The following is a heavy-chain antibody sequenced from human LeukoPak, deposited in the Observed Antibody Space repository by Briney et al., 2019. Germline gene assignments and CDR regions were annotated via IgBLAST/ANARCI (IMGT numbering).Heavy chain of an antibody. D-gene: IGHD3-22*01. CDR1: GGSIRSGGYH. J-gene: IGHJ3*02. CDR2: IYYSGST. V-gene: IGHV4-31*03. Sequence: SQTLSLTCTVSGGSIRSGGYHWSWIRQHPGKGLEWIGYIYYSGSTYYNPSPKSRVTISVDTSKNQFSLKLSSVTAADTAVYYCARDQGDSSGYGAFDIWGQGTMVTVSS. CDR3: ARDQGDSSGYGAFDI.